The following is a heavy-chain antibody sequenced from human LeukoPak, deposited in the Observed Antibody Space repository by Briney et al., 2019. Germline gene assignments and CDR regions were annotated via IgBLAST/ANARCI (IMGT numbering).Heavy chain of an antibody. Sequence: AETLSLTCTVSGGSISSSSYYWGWIRQPPGKGLEWIGSIYYSGSIYYNPALKSRVTISVYTSKNQFSLRMSSVTAADTAVYYCARAVWGYYYDSSGYDRYFDYWGQGTLVTVSS. V-gene: IGHV4-39*01. CDR3: ARAVWGYYYDSSGYDRYFDY. J-gene: IGHJ4*02. CDR1: GGSISSSSYY. D-gene: IGHD3-22*01. CDR2: IYYSGSI.